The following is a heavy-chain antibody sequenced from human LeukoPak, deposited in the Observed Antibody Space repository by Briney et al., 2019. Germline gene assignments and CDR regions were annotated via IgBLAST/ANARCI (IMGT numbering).Heavy chain of an antibody. CDR1: GGSVSSSSYY. V-gene: IGHV4-39*01. Sequence: SETLSLTCAVSGGSVSSSSYYWGRIRQSPGKGLECIGIISESEPHYFNPSLKSRVSISVDTSKNQISLKLNSVTAADTAIYYCAKHVDSLIRGDSGYFQRWGQGTQVTVSS. CDR2: ISESEPH. J-gene: IGHJ1*01. CDR3: AKHVDSLIRGDSGYFQR. D-gene: IGHD3-10*01.